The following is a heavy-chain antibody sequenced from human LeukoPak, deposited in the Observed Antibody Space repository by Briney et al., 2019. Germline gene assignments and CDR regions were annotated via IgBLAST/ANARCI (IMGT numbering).Heavy chain of an antibody. CDR2: IYSGGST. J-gene: IGHJ4*02. CDR1: GFTVSSNY. Sequence: GGSLRLSCAASGFTVSSNYMSWVRQAPGKGLEWVSVIYSGGSTYYADSVKGRFTISRDNSKNTLYLQMNSLRAEDTAVYYCARGDILTGSHFDYWGQGTLVTVSS. V-gene: IGHV3-66*01. CDR3: ARGDILTGSHFDY. D-gene: IGHD3-9*01.